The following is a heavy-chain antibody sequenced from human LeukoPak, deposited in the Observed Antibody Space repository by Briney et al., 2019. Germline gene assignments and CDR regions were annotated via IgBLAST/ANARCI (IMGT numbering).Heavy chain of an antibody. D-gene: IGHD3-3*01. Sequence: ASVKVSCKASGYTFTAYYIHWVRQAPGQGLEWVGWINPDSGGTNYAQKFQGRVTMTRDTSITTAYMELSRLSSADTAVYYCATLGFCSAAGCPPGLPWGQGTTVSVSS. CDR1: GYTFTAYY. CDR2: INPDSGGT. V-gene: IGHV1-2*02. J-gene: IGHJ6*02. CDR3: ATLGFCSAAGCPPGLP.